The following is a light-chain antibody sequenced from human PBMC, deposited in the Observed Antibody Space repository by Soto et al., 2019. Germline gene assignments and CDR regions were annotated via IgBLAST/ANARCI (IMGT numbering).Light chain of an antibody. V-gene: IGLV2-14*03. J-gene: IGLJ2*01. Sequence: QSVLTQPASVSGSPGQSITISCTGTSSDVGAYNYVSWYQQHPGKAPKLMIYDVTDRPSGASNRFSASKSGSTASLTISGLRAEDEADYYCSSFTSNSILVFGGGTKLTVL. CDR1: SSDVGAYNY. CDR3: SSFTSNSILV. CDR2: DVT.